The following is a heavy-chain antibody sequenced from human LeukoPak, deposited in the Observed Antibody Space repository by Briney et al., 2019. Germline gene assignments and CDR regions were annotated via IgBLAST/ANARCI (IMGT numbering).Heavy chain of an antibody. CDR3: AYDFWSGSHAFDI. CDR1: GFTFSSYW. V-gene: IGHV3-7*01. D-gene: IGHD3-3*01. CDR2: IKQDGSEK. J-gene: IGHJ3*02. Sequence: PGGSLRLSCAASGFTFSSYWMSWVRQAPGKGLEWVANIKQDGSEKYYVDSVKGRFTISRDNAKNSLYLQMNSLRAEDTAVYYCAYDFWSGSHAFDIWGQGTIVTVSS.